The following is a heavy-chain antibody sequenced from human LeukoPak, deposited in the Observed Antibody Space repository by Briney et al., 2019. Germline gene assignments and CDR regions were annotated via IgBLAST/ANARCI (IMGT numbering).Heavy chain of an antibody. Sequence: GGSLRLSCVASGFNFSDYYMNWIRQSPGKGLEWISYMSSRSGIIYYADSVKGRFTISRDNARNSLYLQMNSLRAEDTAVYYCARDYYQHWGQGTLVTVSS. CDR2: MSSRSGII. D-gene: IGHD3-10*01. J-gene: IGHJ1*01. CDR3: ARDYYQH. CDR1: GFNFSDYY. V-gene: IGHV3-11*04.